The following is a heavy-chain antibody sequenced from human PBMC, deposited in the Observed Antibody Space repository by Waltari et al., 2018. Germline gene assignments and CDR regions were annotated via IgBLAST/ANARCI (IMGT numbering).Heavy chain of an antibody. CDR1: GFTFSSYA. V-gene: IGHV3-30-3*01. CDR3: ARAPPYYYYMDV. J-gene: IGHJ6*03. CDR2: ISYDASNK. Sequence: QVQLVESGGGVVQPGRSLRLSCAASGFTFSSYAMHWVRQAPGKGLDLVAVISYDASNKYSADSVKGRFTISRDNSKNTLYLQMNSLRAEDTAVYYCARAPPYYYYMDVWGKGTTVTVSS.